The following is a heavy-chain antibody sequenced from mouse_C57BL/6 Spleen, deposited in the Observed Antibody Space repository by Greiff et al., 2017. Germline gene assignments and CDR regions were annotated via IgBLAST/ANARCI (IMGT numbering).Heavy chain of an antibody. CDR2: IYPGSGNT. D-gene: IGHD1-1*01. CDR1: GYSFTSYY. CDR3: ARDGSSSWFAY. V-gene: IGHV1-66*01. Sequence: QVHVKQSGPELVKPGASVKISCKASGYSFTSYYIHWVKQRPGQGLEWIGWIYPGSGNTKYNEKFKGKATLTADTSSSTAYMQLSSLTSEDSAVYYCARDGSSSWFAYWGQGTLVTVSA. J-gene: IGHJ3*01.